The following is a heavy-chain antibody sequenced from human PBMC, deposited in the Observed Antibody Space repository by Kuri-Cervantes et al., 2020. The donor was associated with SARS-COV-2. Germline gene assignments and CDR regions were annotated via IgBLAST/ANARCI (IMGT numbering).Heavy chain of an antibody. CDR1: RGSVISTNHY. CDR2: IYYNGRT. Sequence: GSLRLSCTVSRGSVISTNHYWGCIRQTPGKGLEWIASIYYNGRTYYNPSLESRVTMSVDTSKNQFSLKLSSVTAADTAVYYCARLSAVAGTFDYWGQGTLVTVSS. V-gene: IGHV4-39*01. CDR3: ARLSAVAGTFDY. D-gene: IGHD6-19*01. J-gene: IGHJ4*02.